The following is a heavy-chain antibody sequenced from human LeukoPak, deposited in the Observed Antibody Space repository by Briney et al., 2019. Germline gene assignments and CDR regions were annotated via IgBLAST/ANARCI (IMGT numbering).Heavy chain of an antibody. CDR1: GFTFSSYS. CDR2: ISSSSSYI. Sequence: GGSLRLSCAASGFTFSSYSMNWVRQAPGKGLEWVSSISSSSSYIYYADSVKGRFTISRDNAKNSLYLQMNSLRAEDTAVYYCARDGESGGNDWFDPWGQGTLVTVSS. D-gene: IGHD3-10*01. CDR3: ARDGESGGNDWFDP. V-gene: IGHV3-21*01. J-gene: IGHJ5*02.